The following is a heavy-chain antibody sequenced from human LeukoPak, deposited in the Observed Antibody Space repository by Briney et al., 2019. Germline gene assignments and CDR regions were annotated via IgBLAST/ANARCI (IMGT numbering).Heavy chain of an antibody. CDR2: IWSVGGAE. CDR1: GFPFSSYG. J-gene: IGHJ6*02. D-gene: IGHD2-2*01. Sequence: GGFLRLSCVASGFPFSSYGMHWVRQAPGKGLEWLAVIWSVGGAEYYADSVKGRFTISRDNSKNMLFLQMNSLRAEDTAVYYCARDRFIGYCSSTSCYAEGYYYGMDVWGQGTTVTVSS. V-gene: IGHV3-33*01. CDR3: ARDRFIGYCSSTSCYAEGYYYGMDV.